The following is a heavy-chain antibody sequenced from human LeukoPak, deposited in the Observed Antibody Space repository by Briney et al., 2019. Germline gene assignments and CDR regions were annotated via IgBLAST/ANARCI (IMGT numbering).Heavy chain of an antibody. D-gene: IGHD3-3*01. CDR2: ISGSGGST. CDR3: AKSITIFAQYYFDY. J-gene: IGHJ4*02. CDR1: RFQFSSYA. Sequence: QSGGSLRLSCVASRFQFSSYAMSWVRQAPGKGLEWVSVISGSGGSTYYADSVKGRFTISRDNSKNTLYLQMNSLRAEDTAVYYCAKSITIFAQYYFDYWGQGTLVTVSS. V-gene: IGHV3-23*01.